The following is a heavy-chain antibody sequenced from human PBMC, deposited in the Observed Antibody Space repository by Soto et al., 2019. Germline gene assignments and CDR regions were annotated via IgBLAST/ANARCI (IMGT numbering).Heavy chain of an antibody. CDR3: AKNARSGAQGFDY. J-gene: IGHJ4*02. CDR2: ISYDGSNK. V-gene: IGHV3-30*18. D-gene: IGHD6-19*01. CDR1: GFTFSSYG. Sequence: QVQLVESGGGVVQPGRSLRLSCAASGFTFSSYGMHWVRQAPGKGLEWVAVISYDGSNKYYADSVKGRFTISRDNSKNTLYPQMNSLRAEDTAVYYCAKNARSGAQGFDYWGQGTLVTVSS.